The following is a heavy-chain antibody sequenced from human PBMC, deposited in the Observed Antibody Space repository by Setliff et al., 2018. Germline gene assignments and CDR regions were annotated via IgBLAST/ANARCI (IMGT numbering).Heavy chain of an antibody. CDR1: GFTVSSNH. D-gene: IGHD2-2*01. J-gene: IGHJ6*03. CDR3: ARGPPPRCTNTSCYYYYYMDV. Sequence: GESLKLSCAASGFTVSSNHMSWVRQAPGKELEWVSVIYSGGSSYYADSVKGRFTISGDNSKNTLYLQMNSLRTEDTAVYHCARGPPPRCTNTSCYYYYYMDVWGKGTTVTVSS. V-gene: IGHV3-66*02. CDR2: IYSGGSS.